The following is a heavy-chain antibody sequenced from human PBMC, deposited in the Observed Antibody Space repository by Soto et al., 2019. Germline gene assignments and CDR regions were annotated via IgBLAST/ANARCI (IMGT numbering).Heavy chain of an antibody. V-gene: IGHV4-59*01. CDR3: ARVGGVAARTFDY. CDR2: IYYSGST. D-gene: IGHD6-6*01. CDR1: GGSINDFY. Sequence: QVQLQESGPGLVKASETLSLTCTVSGGSINDFYWSWIRQPPGKGLERIGYIYYSGSTDYNPSLKGRVTISVDTSKNQFSLKLRSVTAADTAVYYWARVGGVAARTFDYWGQGTLVTVSS. J-gene: IGHJ4*02.